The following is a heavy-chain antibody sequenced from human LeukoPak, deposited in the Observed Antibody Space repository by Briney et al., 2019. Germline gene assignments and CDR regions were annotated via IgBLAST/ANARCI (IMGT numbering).Heavy chain of an antibody. V-gene: IGHV4-59*01. CDR1: SGSISTYY. J-gene: IGHJ4*02. CDR2: IYYSGST. CDR3: AKYSSGWLIDS. Sequence: PETLSLTLTVSSGSISTYYSTWIRQPPAKGLEGIGYIYYSGSTNYNPSLKSRVTISIDTSKNQFSLKLSSVTAADRAVYYCAKYSSGWLIDSWGKGTRVTVS. D-gene: IGHD6-19*01.